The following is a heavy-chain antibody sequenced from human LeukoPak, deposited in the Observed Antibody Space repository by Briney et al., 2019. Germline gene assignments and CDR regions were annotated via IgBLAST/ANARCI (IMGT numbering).Heavy chain of an antibody. J-gene: IGHJ6*03. CDR2: IYYSGST. CDR3: ARLTKNDSGSFRFGKKKRGYMDV. V-gene: IGHV4-39*01. Sequence: PSETLSLTCTVSGGSISSSNYYWGWIRQPPGKGLEWIGNIYYSGSTYYNPSLKSRVTISVDTSKNQFSLKLSSVTAADTAVYYCARLTKNDSGSFRFGKKKRGYMDVWGKGTTVTISS. CDR1: GGSISSSNYY. D-gene: IGHD3-10*01.